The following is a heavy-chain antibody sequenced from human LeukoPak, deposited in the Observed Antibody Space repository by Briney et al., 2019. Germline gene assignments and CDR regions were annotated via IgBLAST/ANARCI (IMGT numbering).Heavy chain of an antibody. V-gene: IGHV4-34*01. CDR3: ARGRYYDSSGYTPRYFDY. Sequence: SETLSLTCAVYGGSFSGYCWSWIRQPPGKGLEWIGEINHSGSTNYNPSLKSRVTISVDTSKNQFSLKLSSVTAADTAVYYCARGRYYDSSGYTPRYFDYWGQGTLVTVSS. D-gene: IGHD3-22*01. CDR1: GGSFSGYC. CDR2: INHSGST. J-gene: IGHJ4*02.